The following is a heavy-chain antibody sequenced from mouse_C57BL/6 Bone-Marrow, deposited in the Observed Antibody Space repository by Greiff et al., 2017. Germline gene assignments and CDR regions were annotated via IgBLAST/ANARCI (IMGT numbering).Heavy chain of an antibody. D-gene: IGHD1-1*01. CDR1: GYTFTGYW. V-gene: IGHV1-9*01. CDR3: AREGDYYGSILAY. Sequence: QVQLKESGAELMKPGASVKLSCKATGYTFTGYWIEWVKQRPGHGLEWIGEILPGSGSTNYNEKFKGKATFTADTSSNTAYMQLSSLTTEDSAIYYCAREGDYYGSILAYWGQGTLVTVSA. J-gene: IGHJ3*01. CDR2: ILPGSGST.